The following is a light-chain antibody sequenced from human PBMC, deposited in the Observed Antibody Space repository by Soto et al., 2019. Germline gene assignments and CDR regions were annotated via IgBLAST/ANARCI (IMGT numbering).Light chain of an antibody. CDR3: QQYCSSLYT. V-gene: IGKV3-20*01. Sequence: EIVLTQSPGTLSLSPGERATLSCRASQSVSRRYLAWYQQKPGQAPRLLIYGTSSRATGIPDRFSGSGSGTDFTLTISRLEPEDFAVYYCQQYCSSLYTFGQGTKLEIK. CDR1: QSVSRRY. J-gene: IGKJ2*01. CDR2: GTS.